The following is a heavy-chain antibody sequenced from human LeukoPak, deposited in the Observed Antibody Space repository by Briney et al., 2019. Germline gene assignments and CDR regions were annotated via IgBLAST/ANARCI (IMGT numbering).Heavy chain of an antibody. CDR2: INPNSGGT. CDR1: GYTFTGYY. J-gene: IGHJ4*02. Sequence: GASVKVSCKASGYTFTGYYMHWVRQAPGQGLEWMGWINPNSGGTNYAQTFQGRVTMTRDTSISTAYMELSRLRSDDTAVYYCAREREEKASRNLDYWGQGTLVTVSS. CDR3: AREREEKASRNLDY. V-gene: IGHV1-2*02. D-gene: IGHD5-24*01.